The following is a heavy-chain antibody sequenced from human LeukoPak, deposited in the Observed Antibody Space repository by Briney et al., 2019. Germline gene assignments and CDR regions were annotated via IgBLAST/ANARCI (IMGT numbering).Heavy chain of an antibody. CDR1: GYRFTSYW. D-gene: IGHD2-2*01. CDR2: IYPGDSAT. V-gene: IGHV5-51*01. Sequence: GESLKISCKGSGYRFTSYWIGWVRQMPGKGLEWMGIIYPGDSATRYSPSFQGQVTISADKSITTAYLQWSSLKASDTAMYYCARPAYCSSTSCYGNWGAFDIWGQGTMVTVSS. CDR3: ARPAYCSSTSCYGNWGAFDI. J-gene: IGHJ3*02.